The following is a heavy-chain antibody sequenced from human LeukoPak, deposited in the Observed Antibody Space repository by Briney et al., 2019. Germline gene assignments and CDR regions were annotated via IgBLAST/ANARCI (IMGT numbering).Heavy chain of an antibody. D-gene: IGHD4-17*01. CDR1: GGTFSTYV. CDR2: MNPNSGNT. V-gene: IGHV1-8*03. CDR3: ARGQSGGDYGGYYYYYMDV. J-gene: IGHJ6*03. Sequence: ASVKVSCKASGGTFSTYVISWVRQAPGQGLEWMGWMNPNSGNTGYAQKFQGRVTITRNTSISTAYMELSSLRSEDTAVYYCARGQSGGDYGGYYYYYMDVWGKGTTVTVSS.